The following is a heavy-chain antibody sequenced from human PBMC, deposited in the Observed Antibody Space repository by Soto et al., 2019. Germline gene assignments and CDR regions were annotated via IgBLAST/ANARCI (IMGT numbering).Heavy chain of an antibody. CDR1: GFTFSSYD. CDR3: AKDLGRIAVAGHRDAFDI. D-gene: IGHD6-19*01. J-gene: IGHJ3*02. CDR2: ISGSGGST. V-gene: IGHV3-23*01. Sequence: GGSLRLSCAASGFTFSSYDMSWVRQAPGKGLEWVSAISGSGGSTYYADSVKGRFTISRDNSKNTLYLQMNSLSAEDTAVYYCAKDLGRIAVAGHRDAFDIWGQGTMVTVSS.